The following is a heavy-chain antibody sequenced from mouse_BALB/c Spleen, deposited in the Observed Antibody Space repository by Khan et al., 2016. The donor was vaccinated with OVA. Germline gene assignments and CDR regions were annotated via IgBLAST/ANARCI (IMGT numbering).Heavy chain of an antibody. V-gene: IGHV1-7*01. J-gene: IGHJ2*01. CDR3: ASRGLRCNFDY. Sequence: VQLQESGAELAKPWASVKMSCTASGYTFINYWILWVKQRPGQGLVWIVYIIPSTGYTEYNQNFKDQATLPAATSSSTAYLQLCILSSEDSAVDYAASRGLRCNFDYWGQGTTLTVSS. CDR2: IIPSTGYT. D-gene: IGHD1-1*01. CDR1: GYTFINYW.